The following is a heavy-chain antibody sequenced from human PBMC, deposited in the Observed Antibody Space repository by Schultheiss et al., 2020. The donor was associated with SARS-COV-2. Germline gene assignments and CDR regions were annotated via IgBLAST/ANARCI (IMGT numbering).Heavy chain of an antibody. CDR2: ISGSGGST. D-gene: IGHD5-18*01. J-gene: IGHJ4*02. CDR1: GFTFSSYA. V-gene: IGHV3-23*01. Sequence: GGSLRLSCAASGFTFSSYAMSWVRQAPGKGLEWVSAISGSGGSTYYADSVKGRFTISRDNSKETLYLQMNSLRDEDTAVYYCAKGGYTHSREGLDYWGQGTLVTVSS. CDR3: AKGGYTHSREGLDY.